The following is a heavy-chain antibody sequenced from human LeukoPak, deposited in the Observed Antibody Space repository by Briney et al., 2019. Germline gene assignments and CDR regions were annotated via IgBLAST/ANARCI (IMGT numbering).Heavy chain of an antibody. D-gene: IGHD2-2*01. CDR3: ARLSCGTSCYQNNWFDP. CDR2: IIPIFGTA. CDR1: GGTFSSYA. V-gene: IGHV1-69*05. Sequence: ASVKVSCKASGGTFSSYAISWVRQAPGQGLEWMGGIIPIFGTANYAQKLQGRVTMTTDTSTSTAYMELRSLRSDDTAVYYCARLSCGTSCYQNNWFDPWGQGTLVTVSS. J-gene: IGHJ5*02.